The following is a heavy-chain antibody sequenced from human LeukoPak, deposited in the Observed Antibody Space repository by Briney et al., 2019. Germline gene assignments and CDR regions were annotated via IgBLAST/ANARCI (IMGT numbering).Heavy chain of an antibody. CDR1: GGTFSSYA. J-gene: IGHJ4*02. V-gene: IGHV1-69*04. CDR3: ARCGVLGDFDY. CDR2: IIPILGIA. Sequence: ASVTVSFKASGGTFSSYAISWVRQAPGQGLEWMGRIIPILGIANYAQKFQGRVTITTDTSASTAYMELSSLRSEDTAVYFCARCGVLGDFDYWGQGTLVAVSS. D-gene: IGHD3-10*02.